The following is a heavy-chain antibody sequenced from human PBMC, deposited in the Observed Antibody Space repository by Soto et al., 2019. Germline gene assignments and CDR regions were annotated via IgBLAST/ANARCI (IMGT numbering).Heavy chain of an antibody. CDR2: INPNSGGT. Sequence: QVQLVQSGAEVKKPGASVKVSCKASGYTFTGCYMHWVRQAPGQGLEWLGWINPNSGGTNYAQKFQGWVTMTRDTSISTAYRELSRLRSDDTAVYYCARQRRGGVGSAPYSIWFDPWGQGTLVTVSS. V-gene: IGHV1-2*04. D-gene: IGHD3-16*01. CDR3: ARQRRGGVGSAPYSIWFDP. J-gene: IGHJ5*02. CDR1: GYTFTGCY.